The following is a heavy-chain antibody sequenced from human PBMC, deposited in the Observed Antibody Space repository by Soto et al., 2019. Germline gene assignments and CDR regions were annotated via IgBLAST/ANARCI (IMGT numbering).Heavy chain of an antibody. J-gene: IGHJ4*02. CDR1: GFTFSSYG. CDR2: ISYDGSNK. Sequence: GGSLRLSCAASGFTFSSYGMHWVRQAPGKGLEWVAVISYDGSNKYYADSVKGRFTISRDNSKNTLYLQMNSLRAEDTAVYYCAKDRHHPLWFGEDGEDHYFDYWGQGTLVTVSS. D-gene: IGHD3-10*01. CDR3: AKDRHHPLWFGEDGEDHYFDY. V-gene: IGHV3-30*18.